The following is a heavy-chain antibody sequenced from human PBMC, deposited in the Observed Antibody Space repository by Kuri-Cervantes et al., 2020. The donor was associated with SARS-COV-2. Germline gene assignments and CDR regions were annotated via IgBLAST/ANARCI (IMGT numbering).Heavy chain of an antibody. J-gene: IGHJ6*02. Sequence: GSLRPSCTVSGGSISSYYWSWIRQHAGKGLEWIGRIYTSGSTNYNPSLKSRVTMSVDTSKNQFSLKLSSVTAADTAVYYCARDLIAAAGQYHYYGMDVWGQGTTVTVSS. CDR3: ARDLIAAAGQYHYYGMDV. CDR2: IYTSGST. V-gene: IGHV4-4*07. D-gene: IGHD6-13*01. CDR1: GGSISSYY.